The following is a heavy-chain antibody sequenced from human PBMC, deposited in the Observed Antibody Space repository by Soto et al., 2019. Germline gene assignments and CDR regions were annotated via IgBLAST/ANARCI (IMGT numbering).Heavy chain of an antibody. Sequence: ESGGGLVQPGRSLRLSCAASGFTFDDYAMHWVRQAPGKGLEWVSGISWNSGSIGYADSVKGRFTISRDNAKNSLYLQMNSLRAEDTALYDCAKSEGYSSCGSFDYWGQGTLVTVSS. D-gene: IGHD6-19*01. V-gene: IGHV3-9*01. CDR3: AKSEGYSSCGSFDY. CDR1: GFTFDDYA. CDR2: ISWNSGSI. J-gene: IGHJ4*02.